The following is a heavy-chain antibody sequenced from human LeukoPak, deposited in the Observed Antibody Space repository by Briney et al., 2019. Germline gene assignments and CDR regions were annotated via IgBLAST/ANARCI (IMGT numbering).Heavy chain of an antibody. Sequence: GGSLRLSCAASGFAFSTYSMNWVRQAPGKGLEWVSFIDTTTSYIYYGDSVKGRFTISRDNAKNSLYLQMNGLRAEDTAVYYCARGRSITLLRGVAMSDGFDIWGQGAMVTVSS. V-gene: IGHV3-21*01. J-gene: IGHJ3*02. CDR2: IDTTTSYI. CDR3: ARGRSITLLRGVAMSDGFDI. CDR1: GFAFSTYS. D-gene: IGHD3-10*01.